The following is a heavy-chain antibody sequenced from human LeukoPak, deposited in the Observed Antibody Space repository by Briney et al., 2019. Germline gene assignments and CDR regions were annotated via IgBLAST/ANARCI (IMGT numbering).Heavy chain of an antibody. J-gene: IGHJ4*02. CDR3: ARYYADVNGYYYYYDY. D-gene: IGHD3-22*01. Sequence: SETLSLTCTVSGASVSSYYWSWIRKPPGKGLEWIGFSAHTGSSSYNPSPKSRVSISVDKSMNHFSLRLTSVTTADTAVYYCARYYADVNGYYYYYDYWGQGTLVTVSS. V-gene: IGHV4-59*02. CDR2: SAHTGSS. CDR1: GASVSSYY.